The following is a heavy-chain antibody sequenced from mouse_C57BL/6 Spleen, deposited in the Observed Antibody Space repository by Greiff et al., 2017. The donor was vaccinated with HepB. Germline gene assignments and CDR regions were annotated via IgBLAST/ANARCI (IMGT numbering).Heavy chain of an antibody. D-gene: IGHD1-3*01. CDR2: IWSGGST. CDR3: AKSKLGGYYFDY. Sequence: QVQLKESGPGLVQPSQSLSITCTVSGFSLTSYGVHWVRQPPGKGLEWLGVIWSGGSTDYNAAFISRLSISKDNSKSQVFFKMNSLQADDTAIYYCAKSKLGGYYFDYWGQGTTLTVSS. J-gene: IGHJ2*01. CDR1: GFSLTSYG. V-gene: IGHV2-4*01.